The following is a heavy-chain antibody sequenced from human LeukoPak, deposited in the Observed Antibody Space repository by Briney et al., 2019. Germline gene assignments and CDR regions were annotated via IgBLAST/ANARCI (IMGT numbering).Heavy chain of an antibody. J-gene: IGHJ3*02. D-gene: IGHD4-17*01. CDR2: IYYSGST. V-gene: IGHV4-59*01. Sequence: SETLSLTCTVSGGSISSYYWSWIRQPPGKGLEWIGYIYYSGSTNYNPSLKSRVTISVDTSKNQFSLKLTSVTAADTAVYYCAGELRAFDMWGQGTMATVSS. CDR3: AGELRAFDM. CDR1: GGSISSYY.